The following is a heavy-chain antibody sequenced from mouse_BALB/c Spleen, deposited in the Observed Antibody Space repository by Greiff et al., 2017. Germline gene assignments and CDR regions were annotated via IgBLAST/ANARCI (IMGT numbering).Heavy chain of an antibody. CDR2: INPGSGGT. CDR1: GYAFTHYL. J-gene: IGHJ3*01. CDR3: ARSGYGSPFAY. Sequence: VQRVESGAELVRPGTSVKVSCKASGYAFTHYLIEWVKQRPGQGLEWIGVINPGSGGTNYNEKFKGKATLTADKSSSTAYMQLSSLTSDDSAVYFCARSGYGSPFAYWGQGTLVTVSA. D-gene: IGHD1-1*01. V-gene: IGHV1-54*01.